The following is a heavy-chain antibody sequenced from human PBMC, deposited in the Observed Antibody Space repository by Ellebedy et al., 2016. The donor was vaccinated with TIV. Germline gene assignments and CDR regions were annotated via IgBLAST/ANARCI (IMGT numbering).Heavy chain of an antibody. V-gene: IGHV4-39*07. CDR1: GGSISSSSYY. J-gene: IGHJ6*02. CDR3: ARDGSVSPSYYGMDV. CDR2: IYYSGST. Sequence: SETLSLXXTVSGGSISSSSYYWGWIRQPPGKGLEWIGSIYYSGSTNYNPSLKSRVTISVDTSKNQFSLKLSSVTAADTAVYYCARDGSVSPSYYGMDVWGQGTTVTVSS.